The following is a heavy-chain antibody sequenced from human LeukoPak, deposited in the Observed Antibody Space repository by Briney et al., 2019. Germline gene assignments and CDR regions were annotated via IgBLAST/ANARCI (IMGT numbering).Heavy chain of an antibody. D-gene: IGHD3-22*01. V-gene: IGHV1-2*02. CDR1: GYNFKGYY. Sequence: ASVQVSCKASGYNFKGYYIYWVRQAPGQGLEWMGWINPNSGGTNYAQKFQGRVTFTRDTSTSTAYMELSRLRSDDTAVYFCARGYDSSAYKLPIDSWGQGTLVSVSS. CDR2: INPNSGGT. CDR3: ARGYDSSAYKLPIDS. J-gene: IGHJ4*02.